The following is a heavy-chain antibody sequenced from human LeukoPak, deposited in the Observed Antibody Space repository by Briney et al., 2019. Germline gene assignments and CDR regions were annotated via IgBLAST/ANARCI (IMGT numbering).Heavy chain of an antibody. D-gene: IGHD6-6*01. Sequence: GGSLRLSCAASGFTLSNFAMTWVRQAPGQGLEWVSSITGSGALTYYADSVKGRFTISRDNSKNTLYLQMNSLRAEDTAVYYCARDWYSSSSGYYDYWGQGTLVTVSS. J-gene: IGHJ4*02. V-gene: IGHV3-23*01. CDR1: GFTLSNFA. CDR3: ARDWYSSSSGYYDY. CDR2: ITGSGALT.